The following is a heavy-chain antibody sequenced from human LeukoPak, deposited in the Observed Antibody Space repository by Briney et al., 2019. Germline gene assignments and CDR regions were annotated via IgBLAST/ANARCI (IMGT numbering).Heavy chain of an antibody. CDR1: GGSFSGYY. J-gene: IGHJ4*02. V-gene: IGHV4-34*01. Sequence: SETLSLTCAVYGGSFSGYYWSWIRQPPGKGLEWIGEINHSGSTNYDPSLKSRVTISVDTSKNQFSLKLSSVTAADTAVYYCASLRPHYDFWSGYYPHIDYWGQGTLVTVSS. CDR2: INHSGST. CDR3: ASLRPHYDFWSGYYPHIDY. D-gene: IGHD3-3*01.